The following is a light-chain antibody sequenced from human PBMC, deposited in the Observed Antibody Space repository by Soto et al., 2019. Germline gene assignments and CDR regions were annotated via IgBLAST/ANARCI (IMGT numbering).Light chain of an antibody. CDR2: DVN. J-gene: IGLJ1*01. V-gene: IGLV2-14*01. CDR3: SSYTSATTYV. CDR1: SSDVGAYNY. Sequence: QSVLTQPASVSWSPGQAITISCTGTSSDVGAYNYDSWYQQHPGKVPKLIIYDVNNRPSGVSNRFSGSKSGNTASLTISGLQTEDEADYYCSSYTSATTYVFGTGTKVTVL.